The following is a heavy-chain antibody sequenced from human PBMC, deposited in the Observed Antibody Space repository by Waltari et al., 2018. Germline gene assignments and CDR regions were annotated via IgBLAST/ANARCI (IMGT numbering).Heavy chain of an antibody. V-gene: IGHV4-38-2*01. Sequence: QVQLQESGPGLVKPSETLSLTCAVSGYSISSGYYWGWIRQPPGKGLEWIGSIYHSGSTYSNPSLKSRVTISVDTSKNQFSLKLSSVTAADTAVYYCARQTYYYDSSGYYYNAFDIWGQGTMVTVSS. CDR3: ARQTYYYDSSGYYYNAFDI. CDR1: GYSISSGYY. D-gene: IGHD3-22*01. CDR2: IYHSGST. J-gene: IGHJ3*02.